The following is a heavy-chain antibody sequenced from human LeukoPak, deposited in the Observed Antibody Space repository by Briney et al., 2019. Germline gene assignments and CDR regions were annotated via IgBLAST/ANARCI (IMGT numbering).Heavy chain of an antibody. CDR2: TIPIFGTA. D-gene: IGHD2-2*01. CDR3: ARDQGVPAAMRACWFDP. Sequence: SVKVSCKASGGTFSSYAISWVRQAPGQGLEWMGGTIPIFGTANYAQKFQGRVTITADKSTSTAYMELSSLRSEDTAVYYCARDQGVPAAMRACWFDPWGQGTLVTVSS. V-gene: IGHV1-69*06. J-gene: IGHJ5*02. CDR1: GGTFSSYA.